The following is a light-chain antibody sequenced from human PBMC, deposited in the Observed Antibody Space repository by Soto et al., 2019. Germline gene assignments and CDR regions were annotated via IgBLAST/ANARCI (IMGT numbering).Light chain of an antibody. CDR2: EVS. CDR1: QSLLHNNGKTC. J-gene: IGKJ4*01. Sequence: DIVRTQTPLSLSVTPGQPASISCKSSQSLLHNNGKTCLYWYLQKEGQPPQLXXYEVSNRFSGVPDRFSGSVSGTDGTMKISRVETEDGWVYDCMQSKLLPLTFGGGTKVDIK. CDR3: MQSKLLPLT. V-gene: IGKV2D-29*01.